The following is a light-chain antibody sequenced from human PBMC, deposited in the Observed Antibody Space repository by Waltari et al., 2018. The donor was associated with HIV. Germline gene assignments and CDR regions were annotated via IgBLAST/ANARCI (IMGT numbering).Light chain of an antibody. CDR1: SSDIGGYNY. J-gene: IGLJ2*01. Sequence: QSTLTQPPSASGSPGQSVTISCTGTSSDIGGYNYVSWYQQHPGKAPKLLMTEVTKRPSCSPVRCSGSKSGNTASLTVSGLQADDEALYYCSSFAPTNKFYVLFGGGTTLTVL. V-gene: IGLV2-8*01. CDR2: EVT. CDR3: SSFAPTNKFYVL.